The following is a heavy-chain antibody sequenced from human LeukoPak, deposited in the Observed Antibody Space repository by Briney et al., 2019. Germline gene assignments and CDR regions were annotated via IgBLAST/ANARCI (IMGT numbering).Heavy chain of an antibody. CDR1: GFTFNSHS. CDR3: AGGSSTSSYYFDL. CDR2: ISSSSRHI. D-gene: IGHD2-2*01. Sequence: PGGSLRLSCAASGFTFNSHSMNWVRQPPGEGLEWVSSISSSSRHIYYADSVRGRFTISRDNAKNSVYLEMISLGAEDTAVYYCAGGSSTSSYYFDLWGQGTLVTISS. J-gene: IGHJ4*02. V-gene: IGHV3-21*01.